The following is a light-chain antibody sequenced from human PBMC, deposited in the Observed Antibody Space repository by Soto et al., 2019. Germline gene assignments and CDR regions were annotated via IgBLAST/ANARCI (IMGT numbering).Light chain of an antibody. J-gene: IGLJ1*01. CDR2: DVR. CDR1: SSDVGGYNY. CDR3: SSYTSSNTYV. Sequence: QSVLTQPASVSGSPGQSITISCTGTSSDVGGYNYVSWYQQHPGKAPRLMIYDVRVRSSGVSNRFSGSKSGNKASLTISGLQAEDEADYYCSSYTSSNTYVFGTGTKLTVL. V-gene: IGLV2-14*01.